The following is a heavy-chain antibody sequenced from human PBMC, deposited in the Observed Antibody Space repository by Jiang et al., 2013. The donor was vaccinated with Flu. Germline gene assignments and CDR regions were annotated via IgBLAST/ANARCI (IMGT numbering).Heavy chain of an antibody. V-gene: IGHV1-46*01. CDR3: ARDSGREYPGLNFDY. D-gene: IGHD3-10*01. CDR1: GYTFTSYY. J-gene: IGHJ4*02. CDR2: INPSGGGT. Sequence: SGAEVKKPGASVKVSCKASGYTFTSYYMHWVRQAPGQGLEWMGIINPSGGGTSYAQKFQGRVTMTRDTSTSTVYMELSSLRSEDTAVYYCARDSGREYPGLNFDYWGQGTLVTVSS.